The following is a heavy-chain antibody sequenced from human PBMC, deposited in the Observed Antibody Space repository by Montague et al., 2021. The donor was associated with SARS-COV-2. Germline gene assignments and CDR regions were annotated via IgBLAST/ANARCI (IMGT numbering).Heavy chain of an antibody. CDR3: AREGVHAFDI. CDR2: TSYRSKWIN. Sequence: CAISGDSVSSVRAAWNWIRQTPSRGFEWLGRTSYRSKWINAYAVSLESRMSITPDTSTNQFSLHLSFVTPDDTAVYYCAREGVHAFDIWGQGTPVIVSS. V-gene: IGHV6-1*01. CDR1: GDSVSSVRAA. J-gene: IGHJ3*02.